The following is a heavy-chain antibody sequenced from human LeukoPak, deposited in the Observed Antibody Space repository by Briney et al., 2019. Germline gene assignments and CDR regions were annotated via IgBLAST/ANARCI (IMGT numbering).Heavy chain of an antibody. CDR1: GYTFTSYY. J-gene: IGHJ4*02. CDR2: INPSGGST. V-gene: IGHV1-46*01. Sequence: ASVKVSCKASGYTFTSYYMHWVRQAPGQGLEWMGIINPSGGSTSYAQKFQGRVTMTRDMSTSTVYMELSSLRSEDTAVYYCARGLGYCSSTSCPLHYWGQGTRVAVSS. CDR3: ARGLGYCSSTSCPLHY. D-gene: IGHD2-2*01.